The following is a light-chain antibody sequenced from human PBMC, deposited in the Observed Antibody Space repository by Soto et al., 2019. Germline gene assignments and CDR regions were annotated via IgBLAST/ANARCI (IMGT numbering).Light chain of an antibody. Sequence: QSALTQPASVSGSPGQSITISCTGTSSDVGAYNYVSWYQQHPGKAPKLMIYDVSNRPSGVSNRFSGSKSGNTASLTISGLQADDEADYYCISYTRSTTLVVFGGGTKLTVL. J-gene: IGLJ2*01. CDR3: ISYTRSTTLVV. CDR1: SSDVGAYNY. V-gene: IGLV2-14*01. CDR2: DVS.